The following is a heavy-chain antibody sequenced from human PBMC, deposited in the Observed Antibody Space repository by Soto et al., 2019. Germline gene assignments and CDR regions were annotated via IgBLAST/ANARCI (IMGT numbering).Heavy chain of an antibody. CDR3: ARDSPDYDILTGYYRSDYYGMDV. CDR1: GGSISSGGYY. J-gene: IGHJ6*02. V-gene: IGHV4-31*03. CDR2: IYYSGST. D-gene: IGHD3-9*01. Sequence: QVQLQESGPGLVKPSQTLSLTCTVSGGSISSGGYYWSWIRQHPGKGLEWIGYIYYSGSTYYNPYLKSRVTISVDTSKNQFSLKLSSVTAADTAVYYCARDSPDYDILTGYYRSDYYGMDVWGQGTTVTVSS.